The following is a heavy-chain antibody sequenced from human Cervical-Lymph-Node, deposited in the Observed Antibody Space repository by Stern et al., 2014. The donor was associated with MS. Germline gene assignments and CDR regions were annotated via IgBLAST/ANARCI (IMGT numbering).Heavy chain of an antibody. J-gene: IGHJ4*02. D-gene: IGHD4-17*01. Sequence: EVQLVQSGGGLVQPGESLRLSCDASGFTFSHYSINWVRQAPGKGLEWISSISNNSTHTYYADSVEGRFTISRDSAKDSVSLHMGSLRAEDTAVYYCARARVGDYARSPHLDSWGQGTLVTVSS. CDR2: ISNNSTHT. V-gene: IGHV3-21*01. CDR1: GFTFSHYS. CDR3: ARARVGDYARSPHLDS.